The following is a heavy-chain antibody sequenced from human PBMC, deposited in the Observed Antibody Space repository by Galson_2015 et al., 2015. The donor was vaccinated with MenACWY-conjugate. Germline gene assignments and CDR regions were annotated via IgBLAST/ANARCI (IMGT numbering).Heavy chain of an antibody. J-gene: IGHJ3*02. V-gene: IGHV3-23*01. Sequence: SLRLSCAASGFTFSSYAMSWVRQAPGKGLEWVSAISGSGGSTYYADSVKGRFTISRDNSKNTLYLQMNSLRAEDTAVYYCAKELSDSSGYYFLDAFDIWGQGTMVTVSS. CDR1: GFTFSSYA. CDR3: AKELSDSSGYYFLDAFDI. D-gene: IGHD3-22*01. CDR2: ISGSGGST.